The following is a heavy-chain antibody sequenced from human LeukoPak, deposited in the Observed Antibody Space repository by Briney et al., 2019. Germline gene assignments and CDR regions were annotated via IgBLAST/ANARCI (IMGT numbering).Heavy chain of an antibody. J-gene: IGHJ4*02. V-gene: IGHV3-23*03. Sequence: PGGSLRLSCAASGLTFNNYAMSWVRQAPGKGLEWVSVIDGSGSSTFYVASVKGRFTISRDNSKRTLYLQLNNVRDEDTALYYCAKDAGVAAGFFDNWGQGTLVTVSS. D-gene: IGHD6-13*01. CDR3: AKDAGVAAGFFDN. CDR2: IDGSGSST. CDR1: GLTFNNYA.